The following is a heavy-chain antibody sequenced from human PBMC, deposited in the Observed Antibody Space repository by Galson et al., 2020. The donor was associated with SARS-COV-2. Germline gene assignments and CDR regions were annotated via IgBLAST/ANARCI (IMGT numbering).Heavy chain of an antibody. D-gene: IGHD4-17*01. Sequence: SETLSLTCAVYGGSFSGYYWNWIRQPPGKGLEWVGDINHSGSTNYNPSLKSRVTISVYTSKKQFSLKLSSVTAADTAVYYCTRGGLRFNWFDPWGQGILVTVSS. CDR2: INHSGST. J-gene: IGHJ5*02. V-gene: IGHV4-34*01. CDR3: TRGGLRFNWFDP. CDR1: GGSFSGYY.